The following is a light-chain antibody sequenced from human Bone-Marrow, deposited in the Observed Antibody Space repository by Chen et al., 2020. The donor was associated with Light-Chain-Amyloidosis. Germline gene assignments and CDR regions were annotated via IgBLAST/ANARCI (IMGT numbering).Light chain of an antibody. V-gene: IGKV4-1*01. Sequence: DLVMTQSPDSLAVSLGERATINCKSSQSVLYSSNNKNYLAWYQQKPGQPPKLLISWASTRESGVPDRFPGSGSGTDFTLTISSLQAEDVAVYYCQQYYSAPFTFGPGTKVNIK. CDR3: QQYYSAPFT. J-gene: IGKJ3*01. CDR2: WAS. CDR1: QSVLYSSNNKNY.